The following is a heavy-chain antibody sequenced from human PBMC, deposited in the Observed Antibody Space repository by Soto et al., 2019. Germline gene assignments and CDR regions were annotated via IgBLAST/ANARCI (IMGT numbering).Heavy chain of an antibody. CDR1: GFTFSSYG. D-gene: IGHD4-4*01. CDR3: ARGPYSNYYYYYGMDV. J-gene: IGHJ6*02. Sequence: GGSLRLSCAASGFTFSSYGMHWVRQAPGKGLEWVAVIWYDGSNKYYADSVKGRFTISRDNSKNTLYLQMNSLRAEDTAVYYCARGPYSNYYYYYGMDVWGQGATVTVSS. V-gene: IGHV3-33*01. CDR2: IWYDGSNK.